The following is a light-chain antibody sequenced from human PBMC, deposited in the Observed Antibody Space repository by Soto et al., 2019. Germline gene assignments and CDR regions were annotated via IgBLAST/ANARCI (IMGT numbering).Light chain of an antibody. V-gene: IGKV1-5*01. CDR3: QQYNSYSPT. CDR2: DAS. J-gene: IGKJ1*01. Sequence: DIQRTQAPSTLSASVLYRVSITCLASQSISSWLAWYQQKPGKAPKLLIYDASSLESGVPSRFSGSGSGTEFTLTISSLQPDDFATYYCQQYNSYSPTFGQGTKVDI. CDR1: QSISSW.